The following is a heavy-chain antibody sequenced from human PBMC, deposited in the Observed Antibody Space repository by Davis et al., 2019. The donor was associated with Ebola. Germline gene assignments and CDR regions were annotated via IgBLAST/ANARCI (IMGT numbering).Heavy chain of an antibody. D-gene: IGHD5-18*01. CDR1: GFTFDDYA. CDR2: ISWNSGSI. CDR3: AKGVDTAMAPCWFDP. J-gene: IGHJ5*02. Sequence: PGGSLRLSCAASGFTFDDYAMHWVRQAPGKGLEWVSGISWNSGSIGYADSVKGRFTISRDNAKNSLYLQMNSLRAEDTALYYCAKGVDTAMAPCWFDPWGQGTLVTVSS. V-gene: IGHV3-9*01.